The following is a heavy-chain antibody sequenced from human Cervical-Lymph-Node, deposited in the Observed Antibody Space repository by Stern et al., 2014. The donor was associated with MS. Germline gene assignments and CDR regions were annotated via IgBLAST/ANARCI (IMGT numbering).Heavy chain of an antibody. CDR1: RFKFSNFV. CDR2: ISHDGNKK. V-gene: IGHV3-30*04. J-gene: IGHJ3*02. D-gene: IGHD1-1*01. Sequence: VQLEESGGGVVHPGRSLRLSCAASRFKFSNFVFHWVRQAPGKGLEWVALISHDGNKKHYAESVKGRFTISRDNSKNTLSLEMNSLRVEDTALYYCAREGAGERKDAFDIWGQGTMVTVSS. CDR3: AREGAGERKDAFDI.